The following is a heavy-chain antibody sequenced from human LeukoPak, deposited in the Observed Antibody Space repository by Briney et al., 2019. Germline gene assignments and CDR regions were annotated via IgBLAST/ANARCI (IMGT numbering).Heavy chain of an antibody. Sequence: GASVKVSCKASGYTFTGYYMHWVRQAPGQGLEWMGWINPNSGGTNYAQKFQGRVTMTRDTSISTAYMELSRLRSDDTAVYYCAREGRLDVDTAMADYYYYGMDVWGQGTTVTVSS. CDR3: AREGRLDVDTAMADYYYYGMDV. CDR2: INPNSGGT. CDR1: GYTFTGYY. J-gene: IGHJ6*02. D-gene: IGHD5-18*01. V-gene: IGHV1-2*02.